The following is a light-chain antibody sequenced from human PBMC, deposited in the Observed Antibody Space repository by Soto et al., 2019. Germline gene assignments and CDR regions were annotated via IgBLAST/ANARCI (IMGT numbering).Light chain of an antibody. V-gene: IGLV1-44*01. CDR2: SNN. CDR3: AAWDDSLNVVV. Sequence: QSVLTQPPSASGTPGQRVTISCSGSSSNIGSNIVSWYQQVPGTAPKLLIYSNNQRPSGVPDRFSGSKSGTSASLAISGLQSEDEADYYCAAWDDSLNVVVFGGGTKVTVL. CDR1: SSNIGSNI. J-gene: IGLJ2*01.